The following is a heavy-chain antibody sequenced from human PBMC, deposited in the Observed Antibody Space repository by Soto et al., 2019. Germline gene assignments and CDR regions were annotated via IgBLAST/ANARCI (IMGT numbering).Heavy chain of an antibody. J-gene: IGHJ6*02. CDR2: INPSSGTT. CDR1: GYSFTTYY. V-gene: IGHV1-46*01. Sequence: GSVKVSCKASGYSFTTYYIQWVRRAPGHGPEWLGIINPSSGTTRYAQNFQGRVTLTRDTSTSTVYMELTGLRSEDSAVYYYAREWAINTVIGGVIYRYYHGMDVWGQGTTVTVSS. CDR3: AREWAINTVIGGVIYRYYHGMDV. D-gene: IGHD3-10*01.